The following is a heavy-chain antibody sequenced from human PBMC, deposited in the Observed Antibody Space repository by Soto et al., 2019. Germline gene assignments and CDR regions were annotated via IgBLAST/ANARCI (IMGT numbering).Heavy chain of an antibody. V-gene: IGHV3-23*01. D-gene: IGHD3-10*01. CDR2: IGGSGGRT. Sequence: GGSLRLSCAASGFAFDNYAMSWVRQAPGKGLEWVSCIGGSGGRTYYADSVKGRFSISRDNSKNTLYLQMNSLRGEDTAVYYCAKDSGRDAFDVWGQGTMVTVSS. J-gene: IGHJ3*01. CDR1: GFAFDNYA. CDR3: AKDSGRDAFDV.